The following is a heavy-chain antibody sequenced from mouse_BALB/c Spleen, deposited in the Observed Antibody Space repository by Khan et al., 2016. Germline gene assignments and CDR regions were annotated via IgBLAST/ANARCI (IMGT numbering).Heavy chain of an antibody. V-gene: IGHV14-3*02. D-gene: IGHD2-1*01. Sequence: VQLQQSGAELVKPGASVKLSCTASGFNIKDTYMHWVKQRPEQGLEWIGRIDPANGNTKYDPKFQGKATITADTSSNTAYLQLSSLTSEDTAVYYCASARGDYGNYAWFAYGGQGTLVTVAA. CDR3: ASARGDYGNYAWFAY. CDR1: GFNIKDTY. CDR2: IDPANGNT. J-gene: IGHJ3*01.